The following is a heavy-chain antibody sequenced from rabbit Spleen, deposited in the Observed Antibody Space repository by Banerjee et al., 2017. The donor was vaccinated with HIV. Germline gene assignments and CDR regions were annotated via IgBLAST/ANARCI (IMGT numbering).Heavy chain of an antibody. V-gene: IGHV1S45*01. CDR1: GFSFGNHW. J-gene: IGHJ6*01. D-gene: IGHD8-1*01. CDR3: ARDSGSSFSSYGMDL. Sequence: QEQLEESGGDLVKPEGSLTLTCTASGFSFGNHWICWVRQAPGKGLEWIACISGISGKTDYASWAKGRFTISKTSSTTMTLQMTSLTAADTATYFCARDSGSSFSSYGMDLWGPGTLVTVS. CDR2: ISGISGKT.